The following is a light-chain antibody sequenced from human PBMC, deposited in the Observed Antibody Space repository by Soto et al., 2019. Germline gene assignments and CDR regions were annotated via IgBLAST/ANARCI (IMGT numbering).Light chain of an antibody. V-gene: IGLV2-18*02. CDR3: SSYTSSSTYV. CDR2: EVS. CDR1: SSDVGSYNR. J-gene: IGLJ1*01. Sequence: QSALTQPPSVSGSPGQSVTISCTGTSSDVGSYNRVSWYQQPPGTAPKLMIYEVSNRPSGVPDRFSGSKSGNTASLTISGLQAEDEADYYCSSYTSSSTYVFGTGTKDTV.